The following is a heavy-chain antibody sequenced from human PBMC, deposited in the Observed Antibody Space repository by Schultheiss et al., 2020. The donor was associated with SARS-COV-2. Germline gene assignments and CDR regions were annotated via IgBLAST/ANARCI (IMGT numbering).Heavy chain of an antibody. CDR2: IYTNGST. V-gene: IGHV4-61*02. Sequence: SQTLSLTCTVSGGSISRGNYNWTWIRQPAGKGLEWIGRIYTNGSTNYNPSLKSRLTISVDTSKGQITLNLRSVNSAVTAVYYCARDSYDHFDYWGQGTLVTVSS. D-gene: IGHD5-18*01. J-gene: IGHJ4*02. CDR3: ARDSYDHFDY. CDR1: GGSISRGNYN.